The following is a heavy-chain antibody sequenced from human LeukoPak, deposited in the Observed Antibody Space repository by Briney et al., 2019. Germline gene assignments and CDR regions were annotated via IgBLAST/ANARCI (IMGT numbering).Heavy chain of an antibody. V-gene: IGHV3-23*01. CDR1: GFTFSSYA. D-gene: IGHD5-18*01. J-gene: IGHJ3*02. CDR3: ARDRSRGLLDAFDI. CDR2: FSGSGGST. Sequence: GGSLRLSCAASGFTFSSYAMSWVRQAPGKGLEWVSAFSGSGGSTYYVDSVKGRFTISRDNSKNTLYLQMNSLRAEDTAVYYCARDRSRGLLDAFDIWGQGTMVTVSS.